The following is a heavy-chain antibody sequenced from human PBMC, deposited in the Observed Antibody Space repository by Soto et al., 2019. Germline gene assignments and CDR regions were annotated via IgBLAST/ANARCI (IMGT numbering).Heavy chain of an antibody. CDR3: AKGGRQWLVTSDFNY. V-gene: IGHV3-30*18. Sequence: VQLVESGGGVVQPGRSLRLSCAASGFTFSDYAMHWVRQAPGKGLEWVAVVSHDGRNTHYADSVKGRFTISRDSSKNTVSPEMTSLSAEDTGVYYCAKGGRQWLVTSDFNYWGQGALVNVSS. J-gene: IGHJ4*02. D-gene: IGHD6-19*01. CDR2: VSHDGRNT. CDR1: GFTFSDYA.